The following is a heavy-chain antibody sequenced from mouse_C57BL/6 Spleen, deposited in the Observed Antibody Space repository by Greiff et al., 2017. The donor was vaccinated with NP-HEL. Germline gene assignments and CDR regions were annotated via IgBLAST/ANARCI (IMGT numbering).Heavy chain of an antibody. J-gene: IGHJ4*01. CDR1: GYTFTNYW. CDR2: IYPGGGYT. D-gene: IGHD2-5*01. Sequence: VELVESGAELVRPGTSVKMSCKASGYTFTNYWIGWAKQRPGHGLEWIGDIYPGGGYTNYNEKFKGKATLTADKSSSTAYMQFSSLTSEDSAIYYCARVGGSNSDYAMDYWGQGTSVTVSS. CDR3: ARVGGSNSDYAMDY. V-gene: IGHV1-63*01.